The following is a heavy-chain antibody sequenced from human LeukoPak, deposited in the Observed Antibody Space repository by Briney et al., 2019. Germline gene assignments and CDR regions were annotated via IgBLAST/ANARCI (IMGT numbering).Heavy chain of an antibody. CDR2: IRYDGSNK. CDR1: GFTFSSYG. V-gene: IGHV3-30*02. J-gene: IGHJ4*02. Sequence: PGGSLRLSCAASGFTFSSYGMHWVRQAPGKGLERVAFIRYDGSNKYYADSVKGRFTISRDNSKNTLYLQMNSLRAEDTAVYYCAKPRYDFWSGYFHPFDYWGQGTLVTVSS. CDR3: AKPRYDFWSGYFHPFDY. D-gene: IGHD3-3*01.